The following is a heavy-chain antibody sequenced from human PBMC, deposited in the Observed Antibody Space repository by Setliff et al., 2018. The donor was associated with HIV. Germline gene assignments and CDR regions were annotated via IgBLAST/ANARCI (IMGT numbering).Heavy chain of an antibody. J-gene: IGHJ4*02. Sequence: PSETLSLTCAVYGGSLSGYHWSWIRQSPEKGLEWIGEINHSGSTNYNSSLKSRVTMSVDTSKNQFSLKLSSVTAADTAVYYWARGGGYDRSGYYPFDYWGQGTPVTVSS. CDR1: GGSLSGYH. V-gene: IGHV4-34*01. CDR3: ARGGGYDRSGYYPFDY. CDR2: INHSGST. D-gene: IGHD3-22*01.